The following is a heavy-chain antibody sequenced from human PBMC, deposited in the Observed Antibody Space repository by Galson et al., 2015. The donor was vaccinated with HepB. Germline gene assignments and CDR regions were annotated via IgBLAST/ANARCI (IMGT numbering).Heavy chain of an antibody. CDR1: GFSFSSFD. CDR3: ARGPSRGGSYHDH. CDR2: IGSAGDI. Sequence: SLRLSCAASGFSFSSFDIHWVRQPIGKGLEWVAAIGSAGDIYYSSSVKGRFTISRDDAANSFYLEMNNLRAGDTALYYCARGPSRGGSYHDHWGQGTLVTVSS. V-gene: IGHV3-13*01. J-gene: IGHJ5*02. D-gene: IGHD2-15*01.